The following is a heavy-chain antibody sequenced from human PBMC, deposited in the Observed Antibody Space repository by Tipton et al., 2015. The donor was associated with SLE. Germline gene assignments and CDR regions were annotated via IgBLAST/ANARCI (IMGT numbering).Heavy chain of an antibody. V-gene: IGHV3-23*01. Sequence: SLRLSCVGSGLSFRNYAISWLRQAPGRGLEWVSHIDGPTTNTHYADSVEGRFTISKDISKNTVYLHLNSLRAEDTAVYYCASVPGEAYFQDWGRGTLVIVSS. CDR3: ASVPGEAYFQD. J-gene: IGHJ1*01. CDR1: GLSFRNYA. CDR2: IDGPTTNT. D-gene: IGHD2-21*01.